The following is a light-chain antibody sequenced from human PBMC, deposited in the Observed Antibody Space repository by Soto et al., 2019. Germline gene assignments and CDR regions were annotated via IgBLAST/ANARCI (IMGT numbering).Light chain of an antibody. CDR2: GAS. CDR3: QLRSNWPPTWT. Sequence: EIVLTQSPATLSLSPGERATLSCRASQSIGNYLAWYQHKPGQAPRLLIYGASTRATGIPARFSGSGSGTDFTLTISSLEPEDFAVYFCQLRSNWPPTWTFGQGTKVEVK. J-gene: IGKJ1*01. CDR1: QSIGNY. V-gene: IGKV3-11*01.